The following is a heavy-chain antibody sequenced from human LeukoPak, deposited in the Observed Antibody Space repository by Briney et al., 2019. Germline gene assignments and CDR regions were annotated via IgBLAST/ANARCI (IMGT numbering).Heavy chain of an antibody. Sequence: GGSLRLSCAASGFTFSDYYMSWIRQAPGRGLEWVSYISSSGSTIYYADSVKGRFTISRDNAKNSLYLQMNSLRAEDTAVYYCARDARQQLVERFDYWGQGTLVTVSS. CDR2: ISSSGSTI. CDR1: GFTFSDYY. J-gene: IGHJ4*02. V-gene: IGHV3-11*01. CDR3: ARDARQQLVERFDY. D-gene: IGHD6-13*01.